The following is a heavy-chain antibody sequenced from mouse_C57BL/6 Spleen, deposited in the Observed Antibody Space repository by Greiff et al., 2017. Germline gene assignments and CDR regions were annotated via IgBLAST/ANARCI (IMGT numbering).Heavy chain of an antibody. V-gene: IGHV1-55*01. Sequence: QVQLQQPGAELVKPGASVKMSCKASGYTFTSYWITWVKQRPGQGLEWIGDIYPGSGSTNYNEKFKSKATLTVDTSSSTAYMQLSSLTSEDSAVYYCARREGYDGGAWFAYWGQGTLVTVSA. CDR2: IYPGSGST. CDR1: GYTFTSYW. CDR3: ARREGYDGGAWFAY. J-gene: IGHJ3*01. D-gene: IGHD2-2*01.